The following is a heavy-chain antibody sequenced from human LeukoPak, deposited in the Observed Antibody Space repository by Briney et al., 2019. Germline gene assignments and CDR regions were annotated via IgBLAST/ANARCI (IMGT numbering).Heavy chain of an antibody. V-gene: IGHV3-48*01. CDR3: ARDLVFVTRITPPTTT. D-gene: IGHD3-10*01. Sequence: GGSLRLSCAASGFTFSSYSMNWVRQAPGKGLEWVSYISSSSSTIYYADSVKGRFTISRDNAKNSLYLQMNSLRAEDTAVYYCARDLVFVTRITPPTTTWGQGTMVTVSS. CDR2: ISSSSSTI. J-gene: IGHJ3*01. CDR1: GFTFSSYS.